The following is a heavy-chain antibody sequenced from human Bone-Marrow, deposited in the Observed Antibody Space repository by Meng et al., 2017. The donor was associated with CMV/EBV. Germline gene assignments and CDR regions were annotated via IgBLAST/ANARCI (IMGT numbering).Heavy chain of an antibody. CDR3: AKDPVYRANPGVYFDY. CDR1: GFTFSSYG. D-gene: IGHD3-16*02. V-gene: IGHV3-30*02. CDR2: IRYDGSNK. J-gene: IGHJ4*02. Sequence: GESLKISLAASGFTFSSYGMHWVRQAPGKGLEWVAFIRYDGSNKYYADSVKGRFTISRDNSKNTLYLQMNSLRAEDTAVYYCAKDPVYRANPGVYFDYWGQGTLVTVSS.